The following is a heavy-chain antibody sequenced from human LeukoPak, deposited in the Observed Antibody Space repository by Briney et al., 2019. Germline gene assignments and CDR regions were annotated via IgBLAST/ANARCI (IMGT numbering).Heavy chain of an antibody. CDR3: AKYPAIAAALDY. J-gene: IGHJ4*02. CDR1: GFTFSSFA. CDR2: ISGSGGST. D-gene: IGHD6-13*01. V-gene: IGHV3-23*01. Sequence: GGSLRLSCAASGFTFSSFAMTWVSQAPGKGLEWVSAISGSGGSTYYADSVKGRFTISRDNSKNPLYLQMNSLRAEDTAVYYCAKYPAIAAALDYWGQGTLVTVSS.